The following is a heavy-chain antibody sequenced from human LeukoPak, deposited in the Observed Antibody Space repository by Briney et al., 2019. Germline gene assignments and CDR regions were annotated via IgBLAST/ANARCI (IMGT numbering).Heavy chain of an antibody. CDR1: GGTFSSYA. J-gene: IGHJ6*02. CDR3: ARGHSSQRWYYYYGMDV. V-gene: IGHV1-69*13. CDR2: IIPIFGTA. D-gene: IGHD6-19*01. Sequence: SVKVSCKASGGTFSSYAISWVRQAPGQGLEWMGGIIPIFGTANYAQKFQGRVTITADESTSTAYMKLSSLRSEDTAVYYCARGHSSQRWYYYYGMDVWGQGTTVTVSS.